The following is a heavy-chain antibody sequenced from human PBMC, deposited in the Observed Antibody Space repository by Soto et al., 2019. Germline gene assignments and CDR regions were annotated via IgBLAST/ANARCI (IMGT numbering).Heavy chain of an antibody. CDR2: ISAGGGST. D-gene: IGHD3-22*01. CDR1: GFAFSSYS. J-gene: IGHJ6*02. CDR3: AKDPPSYYYNGGYYMLNMDV. Sequence: EVQLLESGGGLVQPGGSLRLSCAASGFAFSSYSMTWVRQAPGKGLEWVSAISAGGGSTYYADSVKGRFTISRDNSKNTLYLQMNNLRAEDTALYYCAKDPPSYYYNGGYYMLNMDVWGQGTTVTVSS. V-gene: IGHV3-23*01.